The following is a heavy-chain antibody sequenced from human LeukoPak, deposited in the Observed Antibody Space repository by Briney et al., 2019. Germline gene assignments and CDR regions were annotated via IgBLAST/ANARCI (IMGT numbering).Heavy chain of an antibody. J-gene: IGHJ4*02. CDR1: GYTFTNSG. Sequence: ASVKVSCKASGYTFTNSGITWVRQAPGQGLEWMGWTSAYNGYTDYAQNLQGRVTMTTDTSTTTAYMELRSLRFEDTAVYFCAREDSNGYYFTYWGQGTLVTVSS. CDR3: AREDSNGYYFTY. V-gene: IGHV1-18*01. D-gene: IGHD3-22*01. CDR2: TSAYNGYT.